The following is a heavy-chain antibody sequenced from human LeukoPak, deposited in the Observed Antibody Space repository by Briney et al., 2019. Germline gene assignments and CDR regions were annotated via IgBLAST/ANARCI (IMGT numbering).Heavy chain of an antibody. CDR1: GYSISSISSTYY. V-gene: IGHV4-38-2*02. Sequence: SETLSLTCTVSGYSISSISSTYYWGWVRQSPGKRLEWVGSSIYHSGSTYYNPSLQSRVTISIDTSKNQFSLKLSSVTAADTAVYYCARLRVQNYGGNWGFDYWGQGTLVTVSS. CDR2: SIYHSGST. CDR3: ARLRVQNYGGNWGFDY. J-gene: IGHJ4*02. D-gene: IGHD4-23*01.